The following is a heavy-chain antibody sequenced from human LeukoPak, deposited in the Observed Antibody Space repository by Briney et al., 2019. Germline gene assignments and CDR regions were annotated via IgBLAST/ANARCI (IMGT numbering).Heavy chain of an antibody. Sequence: GASVKVSCKASGYTFTSYAIHWVRQAPGQGLEWMGWITPSGCTNYPQKFQGRVAITWDTSITTAYMDLSRLTSDDTAVYYCARDRYGDGFAHLDYWGQGALVTVS. J-gene: IGHJ4*02. D-gene: IGHD5-24*01. CDR2: ITPSGCT. V-gene: IGHV1-2*02. CDR3: ARDRYGDGFAHLDY. CDR1: GYTFTSYA.